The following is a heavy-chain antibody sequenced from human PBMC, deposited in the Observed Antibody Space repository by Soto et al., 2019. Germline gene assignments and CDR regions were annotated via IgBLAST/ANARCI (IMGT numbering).Heavy chain of an antibody. J-gene: IGHJ4*02. CDR1: GYIFTNYY. CDR2: INPLPTSGST. Sequence: QVQLVQSGAEVKKPGDSVKVSCKASGYIFTNYYIHWVRQAPGQGLEWMAIINPLPTSGSTNYAQKFQGRVTVTRDTSTSTVYLELSSLRSDDTAVYYCARDLAAAAYWGQGTLVTVSS. CDR3: ARDLAAAAY. D-gene: IGHD6-13*01. V-gene: IGHV1-46*01.